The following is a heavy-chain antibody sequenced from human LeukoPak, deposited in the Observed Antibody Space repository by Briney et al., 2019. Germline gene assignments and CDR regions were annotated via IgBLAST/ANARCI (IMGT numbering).Heavy chain of an antibody. CDR3: AKVGGDCGGDCYRSGDYYFDY. CDR1: GFTFSSYW. V-gene: IGHV3-74*01. D-gene: IGHD2-21*01. J-gene: IGHJ4*02. Sequence: HTGGSLRLSCAASGFTFSSYWMHWVRQAPGKGLVWVSRINTDGSSTSYADSVKGRFTISRDNAKNTLYLQMNSLRAEDTAVYYCAKVGGDCGGDCYRSGDYYFDYWGQGTLVTVSS. CDR2: INTDGSST.